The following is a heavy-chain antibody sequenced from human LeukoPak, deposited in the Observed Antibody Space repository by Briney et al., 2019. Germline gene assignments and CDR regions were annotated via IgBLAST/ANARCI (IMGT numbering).Heavy chain of an antibody. J-gene: IGHJ3*02. CDR3: ARRQFKAFNI. CDR1: GFTFSSYG. V-gene: IGHV3-48*04. Sequence: PGGSLRLSCAASGFTFSSYGMHWVRQAPGKGLEWVSYISSSGSTIYYADSVKGRFTISRDNAKNSLYLQMNSLKTEDTAVYYCARRQFKAFNIWGQGAMVTVSS. CDR2: ISSSGSTI.